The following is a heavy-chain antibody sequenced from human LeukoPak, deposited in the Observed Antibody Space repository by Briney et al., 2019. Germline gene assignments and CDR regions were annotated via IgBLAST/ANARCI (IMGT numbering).Heavy chain of an antibody. CDR2: IYYRGST. CDR1: GGSISSYY. V-gene: IGHV4-59*12. D-gene: IGHD3-9*01. CDR3: ARVPPYDILTGYYKTNWVDP. Sequence: PSETLSLTCTVSGGSISSYYWSWIRQPPGKGLEWIGYIYYRGSTNYRPSLKSRVTISLDTSKNQFSLKLSSVTAADLAGYYGARVPPYDILTGYYKTNWVDPWGQGTQVTVSS. J-gene: IGHJ5*02.